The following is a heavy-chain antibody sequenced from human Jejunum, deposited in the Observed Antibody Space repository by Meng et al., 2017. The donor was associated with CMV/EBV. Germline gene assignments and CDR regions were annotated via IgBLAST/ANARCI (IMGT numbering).Heavy chain of an antibody. CDR3: ARGHSSGHFDY. CDR1: GYTFITYY. Sequence: QVQLVQSGAEVKKPGASVKFSWKASGYTFITYYIHWVRQAPGQGLEWLGIFNPNGGSASYPQKFQGRVTMTSDTSTSTVYMELNSLRSEDTAVYYCARGHSSGHFDYWGQGTLVTVSS. V-gene: IGHV1-46*01. J-gene: IGHJ4*02. CDR2: FNPNGGSA. D-gene: IGHD6-19*01.